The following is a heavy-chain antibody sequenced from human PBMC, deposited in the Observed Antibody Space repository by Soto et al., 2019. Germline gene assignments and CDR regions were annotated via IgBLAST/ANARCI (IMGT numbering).Heavy chain of an antibody. J-gene: IGHJ6*02. Sequence: LRLSCAASGFTFSSYGMHWVRQAPGKGLEWVAVISYDGSNKYYADSVKGRFTISRDNSKNTLYLQMNSLRAEDTAVYYCASHIPPRLRFLEWFRMDVWGQGTTVTVSS. D-gene: IGHD3-3*01. CDR1: GFTFSSYG. CDR2: ISYDGSNK. CDR3: ASHIPPRLRFLEWFRMDV. V-gene: IGHV3-30*03.